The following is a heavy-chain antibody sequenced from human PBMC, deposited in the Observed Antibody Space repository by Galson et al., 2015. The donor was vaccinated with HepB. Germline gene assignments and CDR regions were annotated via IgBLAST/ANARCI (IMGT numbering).Heavy chain of an antibody. V-gene: IGHV3-53*01. D-gene: IGHD4/OR15-4a*01. J-gene: IGHJ3*02. Sequence: SLRLSCAASGFSVSDNQMSWLRRAPGKGLEWVSVIFNGGGAAYADSVTGRFTISTDNSKNTLYLEMNSLRAEDTAVYYCARGTLFARHYDAGGMGDAFDIWGQGTMVTVSS. CDR1: GFSVSDNQ. CDR2: IFNGGGA. CDR3: ARGTLFARHYDAGGMGDAFDI.